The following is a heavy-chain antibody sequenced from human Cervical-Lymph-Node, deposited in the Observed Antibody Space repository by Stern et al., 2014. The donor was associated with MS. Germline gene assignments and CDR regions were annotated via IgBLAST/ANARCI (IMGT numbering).Heavy chain of an antibody. D-gene: IGHD6-13*01. V-gene: IGHV1-18*01. J-gene: IGHJ5*02. CDR2: VSGYNGDT. Sequence: QMQLVQSGAEVKKPGASVKVSCKASGYTFSAFGVTWVRQAPGQGLEWMGWVSGYNGDTNYAQSLQGRVTMTTEISTSTAYMELRSLRYDDTAVYYCARGDGSSNWFDPWGQGTLVTVSS. CDR3: ARGDGSSNWFDP. CDR1: GYTFSAFG.